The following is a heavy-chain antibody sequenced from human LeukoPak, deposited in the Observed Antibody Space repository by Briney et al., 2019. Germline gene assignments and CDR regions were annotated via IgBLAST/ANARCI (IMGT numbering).Heavy chain of an antibody. D-gene: IGHD2-2*01. CDR2: IYYSGST. V-gene: IGHV4-59*08. J-gene: IGHJ3*02. CDR3: ARWSEDIVVVPAAHSAFDI. Sequence: SETLSLTCTVSGGSISSYYWSWIRQPPGKGLEWIGYIYYSGSTNYNPSLKSRVTISVDTSKNQFSLKLSSVTAADTAVYYCARWSEDIVVVPAAHSAFDIWGQGTMVTVSS. CDR1: GGSISSYY.